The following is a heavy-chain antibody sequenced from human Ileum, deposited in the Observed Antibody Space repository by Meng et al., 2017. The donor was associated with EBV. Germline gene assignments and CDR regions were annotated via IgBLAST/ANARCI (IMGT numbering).Heavy chain of an antibody. CDR2: IYYSGST. D-gene: IGHD2-15*01. J-gene: IGHJ4*02. CDR1: GGSISSYY. V-gene: IGHV4-59*08. CDR3: ARGGWSLDY. Sequence: GQLQASALGLVKPSETLPLTCPGFGGSISSYYCCWSRQPPGKGLAWIGYIYYSGSTNYNPSLKGRVTIAVDTSKSQFSLNLSSVTAADTAVYYCARGGWSLDYWGQGTLVTVSS.